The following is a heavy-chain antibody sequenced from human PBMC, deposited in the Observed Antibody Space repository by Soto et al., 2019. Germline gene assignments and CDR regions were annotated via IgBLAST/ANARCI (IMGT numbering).Heavy chain of an antibody. CDR1: GFTFSSYA. D-gene: IGHD3-22*01. CDR3: ARASQMVINTHYYPMDV. CDR2: ISGSGGST. V-gene: IGHV3-23*01. J-gene: IGHJ6*02. Sequence: GGSLRLSCAASGFTFSSYAMSWVRQAPGKGLEWVSAISGSGGSTYYAESVKGRFTISRDNSKNTLYLQMNSLRAEDTAVYYCARASQMVINTHYYPMDVWGQGTTVTVSS.